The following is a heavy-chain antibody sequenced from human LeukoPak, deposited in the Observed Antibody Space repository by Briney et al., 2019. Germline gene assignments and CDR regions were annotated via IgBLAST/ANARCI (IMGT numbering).Heavy chain of an antibody. V-gene: IGHV3-11*01. D-gene: IGHD3-16*01. CDR2: IRSDDGAI. J-gene: IGHJ6*02. Sequence: GGPLRLSCEGSGFTFSDYQMSWIRQPPGKGLEWVSYIRSDDGAIHYTDSVKGRFTISRDDAKNSLYLQMNSLRAEDTAVYCCATDKDYALAVWGQGTTVTVSS. CDR3: ATDKDYALAV. CDR1: GFTFSDYQ.